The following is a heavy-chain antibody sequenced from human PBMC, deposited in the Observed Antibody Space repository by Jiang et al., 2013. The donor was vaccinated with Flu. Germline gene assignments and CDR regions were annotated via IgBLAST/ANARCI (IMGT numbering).Heavy chain of an antibody. CDR3: AREGYYYDSSGYYQKTSFDY. J-gene: IGHJ4*02. CDR2: MNPNSGNT. Sequence: SGAEVKKPGASVKVSCKASGYTFTSYDINWVRQATGQGLEWMGWMNPNSGNTGYAQKFQGRVTMTRNTSISTAYMELSSLRSEDTAVYYCAREGYYYDSSGYYQKTSFDYWGQGTLVTVSS. CDR1: GYTFTSYD. V-gene: IGHV1-8*01. D-gene: IGHD3-22*01.